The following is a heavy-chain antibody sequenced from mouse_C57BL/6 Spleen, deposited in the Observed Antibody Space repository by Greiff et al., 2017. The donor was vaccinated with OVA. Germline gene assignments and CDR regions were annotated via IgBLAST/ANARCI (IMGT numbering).Heavy chain of an antibody. Sequence: EVQLQQSGPELVKPGASVKISCKASGYTFTDYYMNWVKQSHGKSLEWIGDINPNNGGTSYNQKFKGKATLTVDKSSSTAYMELRSLTSEDSAVYYCARSGELFDYWGQGTTLTVSS. D-gene: IGHD3-2*02. CDR1: GYTFTDYY. CDR3: ARSGELFDY. V-gene: IGHV1-26*01. CDR2: INPNNGGT. J-gene: IGHJ2*01.